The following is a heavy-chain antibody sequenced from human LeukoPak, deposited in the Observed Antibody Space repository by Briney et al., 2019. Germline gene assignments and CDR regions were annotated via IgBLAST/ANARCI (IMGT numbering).Heavy chain of an antibody. CDR2: IDPNTGDT. CDR3: ARLGLHGSGTYYFFDY. CDR1: GQSLTGYF. J-gene: IGHJ4*02. V-gene: IGHV1-2*06. Sequence: ASVEVSCRASGQSLTGYFIHWVRQAPGQGLEWVGRIDPNTGDTIYAQNFQGRVTVTSATSISTAYMELSRLTSDDTAVYFCARLGLHGSGTYYFFDYWGQGTLVTVSS. D-gene: IGHD3-10*01.